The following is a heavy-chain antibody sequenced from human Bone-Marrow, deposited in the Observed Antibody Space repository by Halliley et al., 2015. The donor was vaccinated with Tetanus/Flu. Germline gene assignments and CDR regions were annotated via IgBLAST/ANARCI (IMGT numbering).Heavy chain of an antibody. D-gene: IGHD3-9*01. V-gene: IGHV3-21*01. J-gene: IGHJ3*02. Sequence: SIGDKYRYYADFLKGRFSISRDNSKNSLFLQMNSLRAEDTAVYYCARDRPRGTGYPDAFDIWGHGTMVTVSS. CDR3: ARDRPRGTGYPDAFDI. CDR2: SIGDKYR.